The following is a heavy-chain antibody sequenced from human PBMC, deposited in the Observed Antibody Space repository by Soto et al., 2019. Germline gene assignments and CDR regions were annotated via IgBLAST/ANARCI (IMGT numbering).Heavy chain of an antibody. Sequence: QVQLVQSGAEVKKPGSSVKVSCKASGGTFSSYAISWVRQAPGQGLEWMGGIIPIFGTANYAQKFQGRVTMTTDTSTSTAYMELRSLRSDDTAVYYCARDLLPYSSSWYADYWGQGTLVTVSS. CDR1: GGTFSSYA. J-gene: IGHJ4*02. D-gene: IGHD6-13*01. CDR3: ARDLLPYSSSWYADY. CDR2: IIPIFGTA. V-gene: IGHV1-69*06.